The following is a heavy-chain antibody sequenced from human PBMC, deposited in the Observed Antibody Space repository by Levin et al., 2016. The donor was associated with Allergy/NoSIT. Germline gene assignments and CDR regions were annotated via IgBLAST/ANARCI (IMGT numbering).Heavy chain of an antibody. D-gene: IGHD3-10*01. CDR2: ISSSGSTI. Sequence: WIRQPPEKGLEWVSYISSSGSTIYYADSVKGRFTISRDNAKNSLYLQMNSLRAEDTAVYYCAREGEVRGVIITSRWFDPWGQGTLVTVSS. V-gene: IGHV3-48*03. CDR3: AREGEVRGVIITSRWFDP. J-gene: IGHJ5*02.